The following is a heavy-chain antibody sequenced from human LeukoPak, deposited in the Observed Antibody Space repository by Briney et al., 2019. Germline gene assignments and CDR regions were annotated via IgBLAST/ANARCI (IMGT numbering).Heavy chain of an antibody. CDR2: ISAYNGNT. CDR1: GYTFTSYG. D-gene: IGHD1-26*01. CDR3: AIDSSGSYYKYYFDY. Sequence: ASVKVSCKASGYTFTSYGISWVRQAPGQGLEWMGWISAYNGNTNYAQKFQGRVTMTRDTSISTAYMELSRLRSDDTAVYYCAIDSSGSYYKYYFDYWGQGTLVTVSS. J-gene: IGHJ4*02. V-gene: IGHV1-18*01.